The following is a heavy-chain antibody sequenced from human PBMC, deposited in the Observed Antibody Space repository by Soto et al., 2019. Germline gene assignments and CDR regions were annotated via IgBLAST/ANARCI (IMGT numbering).Heavy chain of an antibody. V-gene: IGHV1-69*13. Sequence: SVKGSCKASGGTFSNYAINWVRQAPGQGLEWMGGIIPIFDTTNFAQKFQGRVTINADESTSTAYMELSSLRYEDTAVYYCSRAGRRGGSLHPPRTFDYWGPGTLVTVSS. D-gene: IGHD2-15*01. CDR3: SRAGRRGGSLHPPRTFDY. CDR2: IIPIFDTT. CDR1: GGTFSNYA. J-gene: IGHJ4*02.